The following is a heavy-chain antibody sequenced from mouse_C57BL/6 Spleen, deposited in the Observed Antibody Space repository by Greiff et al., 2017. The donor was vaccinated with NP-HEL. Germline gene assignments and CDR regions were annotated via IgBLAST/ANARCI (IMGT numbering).Heavy chain of an antibody. CDR1: GYTFTSYT. D-gene: IGHD6-1*01. CDR2: INPSSGYT. V-gene: IGHV1-4*01. J-gene: IGHJ2*01. CDR3: ATASYFDY. Sequence: HVQLQQSGAELARPGASVKMSCKASGYTFTSYTMHWVKQRPGQGLEWIGYINPSSGYTKYNQKFKDKATLTADKSSSTAYMQLSSLTSEDSAVYYCATASYFDYWGQGTTLTVSS.